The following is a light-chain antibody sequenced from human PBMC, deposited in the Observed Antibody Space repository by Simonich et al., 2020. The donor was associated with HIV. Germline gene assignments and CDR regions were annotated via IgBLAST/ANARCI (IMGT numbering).Light chain of an antibody. V-gene: IGKV3-15*01. CDR3: QQYNDWPT. CDR2: GAS. CDR1: QSFRSN. Sequence: EVVMTQSPATLSVSPGERATLSCRASQSFRSNLAWYQQTHGQAPRLLISGASTRASDIPAMFSGRGSGTEFTLIISSMQSEDLAVYYCQQYNDWPTFGQGTKVEI. J-gene: IGKJ1*01.